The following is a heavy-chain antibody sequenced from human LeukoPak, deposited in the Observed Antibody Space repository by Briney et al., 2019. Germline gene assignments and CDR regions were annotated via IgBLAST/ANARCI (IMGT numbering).Heavy chain of an antibody. CDR2: INPNSGGT. D-gene: IGHD6-13*01. Sequence: ASVKVSCKASGYTFTGYYMHWVRPAPAQGLEWMGWINPNSGGTNYAQKFQGRVTMTRDTSISTAYMELSRLRSDDTAVYYCARDFIAAPNTSYGMDVWGQGTTVTVSS. J-gene: IGHJ6*02. CDR1: GYTFTGYY. CDR3: ARDFIAAPNTSYGMDV. V-gene: IGHV1-2*02.